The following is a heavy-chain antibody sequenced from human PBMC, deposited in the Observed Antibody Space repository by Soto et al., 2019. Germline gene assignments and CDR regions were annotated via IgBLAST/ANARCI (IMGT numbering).Heavy chain of an antibody. J-gene: IGHJ4*02. CDR3: ARIYCTSTTCYVVS. D-gene: IGHD2-2*01. V-gene: IGHV4-34*01. CDR2: ITHTGRT. Sequence: SETLSLTCTVSGGSFSSSDYYWSWIRQPPGMGLEWIGEITHTGRTNYNPALKSRLTISVDTSKNKFSLKLSSVTAADTSVYYCARIYCTSTTCYVVSWGQGTLVTVSS. CDR1: GGSFSSSDYY.